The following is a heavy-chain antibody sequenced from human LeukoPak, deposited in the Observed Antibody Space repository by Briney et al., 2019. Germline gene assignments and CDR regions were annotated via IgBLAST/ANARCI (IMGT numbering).Heavy chain of an antibody. CDR2: INPNSGGT. Sequence: ASVTVSCKASGYTFTGYYMRWVRQAPGQGLEWMGWINPNSGGTNYAQKFQGRVTMTRDTSISTAYMELSRLRSDDTAVYYCAVITIFGVAEDAFDIWGQGTMVTVSS. CDR3: AVITIFGVAEDAFDI. V-gene: IGHV1-2*02. D-gene: IGHD3-3*01. J-gene: IGHJ3*02. CDR1: GYTFTGYY.